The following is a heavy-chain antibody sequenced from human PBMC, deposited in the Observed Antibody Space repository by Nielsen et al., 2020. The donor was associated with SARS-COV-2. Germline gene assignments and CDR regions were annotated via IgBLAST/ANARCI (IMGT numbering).Heavy chain of an antibody. CDR3: ARERVVAIDY. CDR2: ISSTSSTI. D-gene: IGHD5-12*01. CDR1: GFTFSSYS. Sequence: GESLKISCTASGFTFSSYSMNWVRQAPGKGLEWVSYISSTSSTIYYADSVKGRFTISRDNAKNSLFLQMNSLRAEDTAVYYCARERVVAIDYWGQGTLVTVSS. J-gene: IGHJ4*02. V-gene: IGHV3-48*01.